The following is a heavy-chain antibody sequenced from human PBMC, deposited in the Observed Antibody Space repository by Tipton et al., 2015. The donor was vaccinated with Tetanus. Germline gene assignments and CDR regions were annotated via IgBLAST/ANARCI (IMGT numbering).Heavy chain of an antibody. V-gene: IGHV4-31*03. CDR1: GGSITNGGYY. D-gene: IGHD3-10*01. Sequence: TLSLTCTVSGGSITNGGYYWSWIRQHPGKGLDWIGEISPSGNTNYNPSLKSRVTISADTSRNQFSLTLSSVTAADTAVYYCARSKLLWFGESLSGFDSWGQGTLVTVSA. CDR2: ISPSGNT. J-gene: IGHJ4*02. CDR3: ARSKLLWFGESLSGFDS.